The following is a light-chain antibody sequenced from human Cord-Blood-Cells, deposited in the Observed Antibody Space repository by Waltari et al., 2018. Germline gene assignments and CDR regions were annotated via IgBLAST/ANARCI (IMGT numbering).Light chain of an antibody. CDR1: SSDVGGYHH. J-gene: IGLJ2*01. Sequence: QSALTQPASVSGSPGPSITIPCTGTSSDVGGYHHVSWYQQHPGKAPNLMIYDVSNRPSGVSNRFSGSKSGNTASLTISGLQAEDEADYYCSSYTSSSTLVFGGGTKLTVL. CDR2: DVS. CDR3: SSYTSSSTLV. V-gene: IGLV2-14*01.